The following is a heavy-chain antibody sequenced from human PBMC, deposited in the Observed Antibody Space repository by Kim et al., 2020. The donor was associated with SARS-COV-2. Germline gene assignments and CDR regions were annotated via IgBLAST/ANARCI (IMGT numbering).Heavy chain of an antibody. V-gene: IGHV4-39*01. CDR3: ARRNGLDPDMDV. D-gene: IGHD2-8*01. J-gene: IGHJ6*03. Sequence: YNPSLKSRVTISVDTSKNQFSLKLSSVTAADTAVYYCARRNGLDPDMDVWGKGTTVTVSS.